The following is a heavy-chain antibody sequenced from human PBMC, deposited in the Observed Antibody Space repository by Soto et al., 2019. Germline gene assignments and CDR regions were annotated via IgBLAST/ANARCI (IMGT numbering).Heavy chain of an antibody. J-gene: IGHJ4*02. CDR2: IYFSGST. CDR3: ANNNGVAGYFFFDY. CDR1: GGSISSGGYC. D-gene: IGHD2-8*01. Sequence: SETLSLTCTGSGGSISSGGYCWSWIRQHPGKGLEWIGYIYFSGSTYYNPSLKSRVTISVDTSKNQFSLKLSSVTAADTAVYYCANNNGVAGYFFFDYWGQGTLVTVSS. V-gene: IGHV4-31*03.